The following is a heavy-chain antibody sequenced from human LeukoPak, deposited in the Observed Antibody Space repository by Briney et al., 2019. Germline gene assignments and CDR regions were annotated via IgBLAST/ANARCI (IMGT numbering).Heavy chain of an antibody. Sequence: GGSLRLSCAASGFTFSSYAMHWVRQAPGKGLEWVAVISYDGSNKYYADSVKGRFTISRDNSKNTAFLQMSGLTVEDTAAYYCAGAAGLGNYLIDYWGQGTLVTVSS. CDR3: AGAAGLGNYLIDY. D-gene: IGHD3-16*01. CDR2: ISYDGSNK. J-gene: IGHJ4*02. CDR1: GFTFSSYA. V-gene: IGHV3-30-3*01.